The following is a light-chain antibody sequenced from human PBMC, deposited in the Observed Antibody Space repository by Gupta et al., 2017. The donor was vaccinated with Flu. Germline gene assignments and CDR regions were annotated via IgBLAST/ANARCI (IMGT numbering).Light chain of an antibody. CDR1: QTISNC. Sequence: DIQTTQPPSSLSASVGDRVFITCRASQTISNCLNWYQQRPGKAPNLLIYGASSLQSGVPSRFSGSGSGTDFTLTISRLQPADFATYYCRQTVSDPVTFGQGTKLEIK. CDR2: GAS. CDR3: RQTVSDPVT. J-gene: IGKJ2*01. V-gene: IGKV1-39*01.